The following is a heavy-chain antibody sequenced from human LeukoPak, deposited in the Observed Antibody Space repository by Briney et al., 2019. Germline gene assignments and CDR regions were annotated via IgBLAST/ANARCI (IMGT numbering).Heavy chain of an antibody. CDR3: ARQAQTNNETWRQSFDY. Sequence: ASVKVSCKASGYTFTDYYIHWVRQAPGQGLEWMGWINPNSGDTKYAQKFQGRVTLTRDTSISTAYMELSRLRSDDTAVYYCARQAQTNNETWRQSFDYWGQGTLVTVSS. V-gene: IGHV1-2*02. CDR1: GYTFTDYY. D-gene: IGHD2-8*01. CDR2: INPNSGDT. J-gene: IGHJ4*02.